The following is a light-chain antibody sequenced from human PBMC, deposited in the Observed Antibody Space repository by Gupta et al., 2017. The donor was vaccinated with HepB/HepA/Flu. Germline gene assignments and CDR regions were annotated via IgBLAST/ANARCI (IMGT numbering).Light chain of an antibody. V-gene: IGKV1-5*03. CDR3: QHEKSSPVT. CDR2: EAS. J-gene: IGKJ4*01. CDR1: QSISSW. Sequence: DIQMTQSPSTLSAPVGDRVTITCRASQSISSWLAWYQQKPEKAPKLLIYEASSVESGVPSRFSGRWSGTEFTLTISTLQPDDFATYYCQHEKSSPVTFGGGTKVEIK.